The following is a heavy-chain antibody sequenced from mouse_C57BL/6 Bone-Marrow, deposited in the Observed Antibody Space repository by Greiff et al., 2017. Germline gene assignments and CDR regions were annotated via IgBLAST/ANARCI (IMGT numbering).Heavy chain of an antibody. V-gene: IGHV5-17*01. CDR3: ARGSNCYYAMDY. D-gene: IGHD2-5*01. CDR1: GFTFSDYG. CDR2: ISRGSSTI. Sequence: EVQLVESGGGLVKPGGSLKLSCAASGFTFSDYGMHWVRQAPEKGLEWVAYISRGSSTIYYADTVKGRFTISRDNAKNTLFLQMTSLRSEDTAMYYCARGSNCYYAMDYWGQGTSVTVSS. J-gene: IGHJ4*01.